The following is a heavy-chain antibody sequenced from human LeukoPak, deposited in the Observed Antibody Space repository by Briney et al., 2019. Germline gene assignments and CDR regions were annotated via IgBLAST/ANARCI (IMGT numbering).Heavy chain of an antibody. CDR2: INPNSGGT. D-gene: IGHD3-10*01. V-gene: IGHV1-2*02. CDR1: GYTFTGYY. CDR3: ARGGSGSYSSWLDP. J-gene: IGHJ5*02. Sequence: ASVKVSCKASGYTFTGYYIHWVRQAPGQGLECVGWINPNSGGTNYAQKFQGRVTMTRDTSISTAYMELSRLRSDDTAVYYCARGGSGSYSSWLDPWGQATVVTVSS.